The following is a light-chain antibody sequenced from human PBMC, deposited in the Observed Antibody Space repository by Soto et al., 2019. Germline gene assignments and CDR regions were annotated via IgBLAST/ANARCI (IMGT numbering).Light chain of an antibody. J-gene: IGKJ1*01. CDR3: QQYNNWPPGT. Sequence: EIVMTQSPATLSVSPGERATLSCRASQSVSSNLAWYQQKPGQAPRLLIYGASTSATGIPARFSGSGSGKEFTLTISSLQSEDFAVYYCQQYNNWPPGTFGQGTKVEI. CDR1: QSVSSN. V-gene: IGKV3-15*01. CDR2: GAS.